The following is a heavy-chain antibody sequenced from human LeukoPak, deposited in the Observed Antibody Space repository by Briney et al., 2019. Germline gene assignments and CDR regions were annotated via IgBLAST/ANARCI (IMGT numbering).Heavy chain of an antibody. CDR2: IRSKAYGGTT. J-gene: IGHJ4*02. CDR3: TRDVNYDFWSGYYMYYFDY. Sequence: PGGSLRLSCTASGFTFGDYAMSWVRQAPGKGLEWVGFIRSKAYGGTTEYAASVKGRFTISRDDSKSIAYLQMNSLKTEDTAVYYCTRDVNYDFWSGYYMYYFDYWGQGTLVTVSS. D-gene: IGHD3-3*01. CDR1: GFTFGDYA. V-gene: IGHV3-49*04.